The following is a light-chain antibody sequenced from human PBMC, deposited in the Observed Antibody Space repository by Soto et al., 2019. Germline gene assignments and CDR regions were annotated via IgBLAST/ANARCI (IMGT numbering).Light chain of an antibody. J-gene: IGKJ1*01. V-gene: IGKV1-39*01. CDR1: QSISSW. Sequence: DIQMTQSPSTLSASVGDRVTITCRASQSISSWLAWYQQKPGKAPKLLVYAASTLQSGVPSRFSGGGSGTDFTLTISSPQPEDFATYYCQQSYSSPWTFGQGTKVDIK. CDR2: AAS. CDR3: QQSYSSPWT.